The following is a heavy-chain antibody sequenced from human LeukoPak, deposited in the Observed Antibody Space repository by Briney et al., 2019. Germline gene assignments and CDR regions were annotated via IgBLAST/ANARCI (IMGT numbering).Heavy chain of an antibody. Sequence: GGSLRLSCEGSGFTFEDFDMTWVRQAPGKGLEWVSTIKWNGDVIGYADSVKGRFIISRDNAKNSLFLQMNSLGADDTAFYYCARDPTLYSRDYWGQGTPVTVSS. D-gene: IGHD4-11*01. J-gene: IGHJ4*02. V-gene: IGHV3-20*04. CDR3: ARDPTLYSRDY. CDR1: GFTFEDFD. CDR2: IKWNGDVI.